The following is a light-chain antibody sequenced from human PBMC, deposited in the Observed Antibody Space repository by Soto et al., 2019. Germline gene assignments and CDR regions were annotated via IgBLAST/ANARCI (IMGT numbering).Light chain of an antibody. CDR2: GAS. CDR3: NHSET. Sequence: EIVLSQSPGTLSLPPGERATLTCRASQSVSSNLAWYQHKPGKSPRLLISGASTGASGMPPGVRDRLTGSGFAIAFNIPICRLDPEDYTVYYCNHSETFGGGTKVXIK. CDR1: QSVSSN. V-gene: IGKV3-20*01. J-gene: IGKJ4*01.